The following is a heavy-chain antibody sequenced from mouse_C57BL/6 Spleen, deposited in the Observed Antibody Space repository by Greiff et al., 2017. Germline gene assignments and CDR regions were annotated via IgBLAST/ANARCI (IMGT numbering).Heavy chain of an antibody. J-gene: IGHJ4*01. D-gene: IGHD1-1*02. CDR2: INPNYGTT. CDR1: GYSFTDYN. CDR3: ARAWWENYYAMDY. V-gene: IGHV1-39*01. Sequence: VQLQQSGPELVKPGASVKISCKASGYSFTDYNMNWVKQSNGKSLEWIGVINPNYGTTSYNQKFKGKATLTVDKSSSTAYMQLNSLTSDDSAVYYCARAWWENYYAMDYWGQGTSVTVSS.